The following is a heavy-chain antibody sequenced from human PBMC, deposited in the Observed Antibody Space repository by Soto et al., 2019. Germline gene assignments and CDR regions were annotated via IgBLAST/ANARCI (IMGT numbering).Heavy chain of an antibody. CDR2: IYHTGST. CDR3: ARDLRGGSYGMDV. J-gene: IGHJ6*02. CDR1: GGSISSTNW. D-gene: IGHD3-10*01. V-gene: IGHV4-4*02. Sequence: KASETLSLTCVVSGGSISSTNWWTWVRQTPGKGLEWIGEIYHTGSTKYNPSLKNRVTISLDKSNNQFSLNLKSVTAADTAVYYCARDLRGGSYGMDVWGQGTTVTVSS.